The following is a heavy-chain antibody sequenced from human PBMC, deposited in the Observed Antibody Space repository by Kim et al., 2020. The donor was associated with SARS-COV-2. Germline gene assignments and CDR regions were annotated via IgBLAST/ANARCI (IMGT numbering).Heavy chain of an antibody. J-gene: IGHJ4*02. CDR3: ARDPSEGRCSSTSCFVDY. D-gene: IGHD2-2*01. CDR1: GYTFTSYG. Sequence: ASVKVSCKASGYTFTSYGISWVRQAPGQGLEWMGWISAYNGNTNYAQKLQGRVTMTTDTSTSTAYMELRSLRSDDTAVYYCARDPSEGRCSSTSCFVDYWGQGTLVTVSS. CDR2: ISAYNGNT. V-gene: IGHV1-18*04.